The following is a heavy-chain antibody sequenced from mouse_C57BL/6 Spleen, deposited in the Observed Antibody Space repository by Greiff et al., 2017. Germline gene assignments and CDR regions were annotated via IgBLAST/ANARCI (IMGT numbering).Heavy chain of an antibody. Sequence: EVKLMESEGGLVQPGSSMKLSCTASGFTFSDYYMAWVRQVPEKGLEWVANINYDGSSTYYLDSLKSRFIISRDNAKNILYLQMSSLKSEDTATYYCAREIPDYYGSRRGYFDYWGQGTTLTVSS. CDR1: GFTFSDYY. J-gene: IGHJ2*01. D-gene: IGHD1-1*01. CDR3: AREIPDYYGSRRGYFDY. CDR2: INYDGSST. V-gene: IGHV5-16*01.